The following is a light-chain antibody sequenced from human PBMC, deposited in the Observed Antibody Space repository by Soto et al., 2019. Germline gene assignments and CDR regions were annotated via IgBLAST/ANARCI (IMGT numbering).Light chain of an antibody. J-gene: IGKJ5*01. CDR2: GAS. CDR3: LQHNSHPIT. CDR1: QGINTL. Sequence: LHITHSTPTLSRSAVQRVTVTFRASQGINTLLVWFQQKSGKVPQRLIYGASSLQSGVPSRFSGSGSGTEFTLTISRLQPEDFATYYCLQHNSHPITFGQGTRLEN. V-gene: IGKV1-17*03.